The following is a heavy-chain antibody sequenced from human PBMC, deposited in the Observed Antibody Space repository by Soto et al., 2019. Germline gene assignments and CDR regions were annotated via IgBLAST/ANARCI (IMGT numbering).Heavy chain of an antibody. CDR2: ISAYNGNT. D-gene: IGHD6-13*01. Sequence: GASVKVSCKASGYTFTSYGISWVRQAPGQGLEWMGWISAYNGNTNYAQKLQGRVTMTTDTSTSTAYMELRSLRSDDTAVYYCARGTRYSSSWPTYYYYYYGMDVWGQGTTVTVSS. V-gene: IGHV1-18*04. CDR3: ARGTRYSSSWPTYYYYYYGMDV. J-gene: IGHJ6*02. CDR1: GYTFTSYG.